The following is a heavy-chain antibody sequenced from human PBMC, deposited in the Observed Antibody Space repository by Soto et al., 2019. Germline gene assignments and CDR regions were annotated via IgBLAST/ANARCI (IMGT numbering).Heavy chain of an antibody. J-gene: IGHJ5*02. CDR3: ARMRALYCSGGSCYDAPYNWFDP. D-gene: IGHD2-15*01. V-gene: IGHV5-51*01. CDR1: GYSFTSYW. CDR2: IYPGDSDT. Sequence: PGESLKISCKGSGYSFTSYWSGWVRQMPGKGLEWMGIIYPGDSDTRYSPSFQGQVTISADKSISTAYLQWSSLKASDTAMYYCARMRALYCSGGSCYDAPYNWFDPWGQGTLVTVSS.